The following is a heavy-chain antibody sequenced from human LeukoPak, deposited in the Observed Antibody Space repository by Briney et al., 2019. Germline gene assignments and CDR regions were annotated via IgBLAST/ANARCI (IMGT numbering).Heavy chain of an antibody. J-gene: IGHJ3*02. V-gene: IGHV5-51*07. Sequence: KPGESLKISCKGSGYSFTSYWIGWVHQMPGKGLEWMGIIYPGDSDTRYSPSFQGQVTISADKSISTAYLQWSSLKASDTAMYYCARLMGGAMVTIGDAFDIWGQGTMVTVSS. D-gene: IGHD5-18*01. CDR1: GYSFTSYW. CDR2: IYPGDSDT. CDR3: ARLMGGAMVTIGDAFDI.